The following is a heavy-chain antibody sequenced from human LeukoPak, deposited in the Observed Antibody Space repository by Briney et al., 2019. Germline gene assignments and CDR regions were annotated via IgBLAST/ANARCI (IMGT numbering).Heavy chain of an antibody. CDR1: GDSVSINGAA. V-gene: IGHV6-1*01. D-gene: IGHD3-3*01. J-gene: IGHJ4*02. CDR3: GRETDFGVITN. Sequence: PSQTLSLTCAISGDSVSINGAAWNWIRPSPSRGLEWLGRTYYRSQQWHSDYAPSVKGRITLNPDTSKNQFSLQLNSMTPEDTAVYYCGRETDFGVITNWGQGTLVTVSS. CDR2: TYYRSQQWHS.